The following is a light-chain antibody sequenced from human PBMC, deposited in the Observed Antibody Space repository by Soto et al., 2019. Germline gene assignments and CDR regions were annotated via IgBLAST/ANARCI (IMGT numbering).Light chain of an antibody. CDR2: DVS. CDR1: SSDVGGYDY. V-gene: IGLV2-14*03. Sequence: QSVLTQPACVSASPGQSIAISCTGTSSDVGGYDYVSWYQQHPGKAPKLMIYDVSERPSGVSDRFSGSKSGNTASLTISGLHAEDEAHYYCSSYTSSTTVLFGGGTKVTVL. CDR3: SSYTSSTTVL. J-gene: IGLJ2*01.